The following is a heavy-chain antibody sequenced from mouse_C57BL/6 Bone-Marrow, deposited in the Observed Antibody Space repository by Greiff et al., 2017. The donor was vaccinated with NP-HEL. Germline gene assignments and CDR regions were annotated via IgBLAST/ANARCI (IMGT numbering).Heavy chain of an antibody. V-gene: IGHV5-12*01. CDR3: ARLLRGYFDV. CDR1: GFTFSDYY. Sequence: EVQLKESGGGLVQPGGSLKLSCAASGFTFSDYYMYWVRQTPEKRLEWVAYISNGGGSTYYPDTVKGRFTISRDNAKNTLYLQMSRLKSEDTAMYYCARLLRGYFDVWGTGTTVTVSS. J-gene: IGHJ1*03. CDR2: ISNGGGST.